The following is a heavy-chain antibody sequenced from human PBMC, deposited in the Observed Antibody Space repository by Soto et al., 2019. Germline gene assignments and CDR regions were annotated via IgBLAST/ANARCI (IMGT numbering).Heavy chain of an antibody. V-gene: IGHV4-39*01. Sequence: QLQLQESGPGLVKPSETLSLTCTVSGGSISSSSYYWGWIRQPPGKGLEWIGRIYYSGSTYYNPSLNHGVTITADTDQKQSPLKLSSVTAADPAVYYCATLWGQDWGQGTLVTVSS. CDR3: ATLWGQD. CDR1: GGSISSSSYY. CDR2: IYYSGST. D-gene: IGHD3-10*01. J-gene: IGHJ4*02.